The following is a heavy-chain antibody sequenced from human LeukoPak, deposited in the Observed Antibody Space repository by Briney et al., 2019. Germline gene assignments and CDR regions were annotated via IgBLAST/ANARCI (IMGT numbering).Heavy chain of an antibody. V-gene: IGHV4-59*12. CDR1: GGSIRSYY. D-gene: IGHD3-3*01. J-gene: IGHJ6*03. CDR2: IYFSGTT. Sequence: SETLSLTCSVSGGSIRSYYWSWIRQPPGKGLEWIGYIYFSGTTNYNPSLKSRVTISVDTSKNQFSLKLSSVTAADTAVYYCARGATSHSITIFGAMDVWGKGTTVTVSS. CDR3: ARGATSHSITIFGAMDV.